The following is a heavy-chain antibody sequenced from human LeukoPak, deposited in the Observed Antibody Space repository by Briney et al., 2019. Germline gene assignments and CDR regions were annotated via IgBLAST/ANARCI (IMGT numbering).Heavy chain of an antibody. V-gene: IGHV3-43D*03. CDR1: GFTFDDYA. J-gene: IGHJ4*02. D-gene: IGHD2-2*01. Sequence: PGGSLGLSCAASGFTFDDYAMHWVRQAPGKGLEWVSLISWDGGSTYYADSVKGRFTISRDNSKNSLYLQMNSLRAEDTALYYCAKEGYCSSTSCYGLDYWGQGTLVTVSS. CDR3: AKEGYCSSTSCYGLDY. CDR2: ISWDGGST.